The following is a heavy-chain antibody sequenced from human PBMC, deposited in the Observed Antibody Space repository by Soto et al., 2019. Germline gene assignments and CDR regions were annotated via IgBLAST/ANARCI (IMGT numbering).Heavy chain of an antibody. V-gene: IGHV3-23*01. CDR2: ISGSGSTT. CDR1: GFTFNSYA. J-gene: IGHJ6*02. Sequence: EVQLLESGGGLVQPGGSLRLSCVASGFTFNSYAMTWVRQAPGKGLEWVSEISGSGSTTYYADSVKGRFTMSRDNSSNTMYVQMNSLGVEDPDVYYWSKGIRPAYGWGSDTMGVWGQGTTVTVSS. CDR3: SKGIRPAYGWGSDTMGV. D-gene: IGHD3-10*01.